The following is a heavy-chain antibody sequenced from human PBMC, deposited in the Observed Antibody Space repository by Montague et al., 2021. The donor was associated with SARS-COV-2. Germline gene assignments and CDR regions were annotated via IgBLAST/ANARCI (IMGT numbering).Heavy chain of an antibody. J-gene: IGHJ3*02. CDR2: IYYSGST. CDR1: GGSISSGGYY. D-gene: IGHD3-22*01. V-gene: IGHV4-31*03. CDR3: ARVQGITMIVVVIGAFDI. Sequence: TLSLTCTVSGGSISSGGYYWSWIRQHPGKGLEWTGYIYYSGSTYYNPSLKSRVSISVDTSKNQLSLKLSSVTAADTAVYYCARVQGITMIVVVIGAFDIWGQGTMVTVSS.